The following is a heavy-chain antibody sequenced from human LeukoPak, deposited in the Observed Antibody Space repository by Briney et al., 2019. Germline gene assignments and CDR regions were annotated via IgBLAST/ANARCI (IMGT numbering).Heavy chain of an antibody. D-gene: IGHD3-22*01. CDR2: ISGSGGST. J-gene: IGHJ3*02. CDR1: GFTFSSYG. CDR3: ARDWNYYDSSGYPYDAFDI. V-gene: IGHV3-23*01. Sequence: GGSLRLSCAASGFTFSSYGMSWVRQAPGKGLEWVSAISGSGGSTYYADSVKGRFTISRDNAKNSLYLQMNSLRAEDTAVYYCARDWNYYDSSGYPYDAFDIWGQGTMVTVSS.